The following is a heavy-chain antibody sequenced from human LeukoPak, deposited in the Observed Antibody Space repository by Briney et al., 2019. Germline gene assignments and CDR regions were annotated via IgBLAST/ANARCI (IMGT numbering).Heavy chain of an antibody. D-gene: IGHD6-13*01. CDR1: GGTFSSYA. CDR3: AREQVEQQLVPCQDATYYYYGMDV. CDR2: IIPILGIA. V-gene: IGHV1-69*04. Sequence: AASVKVSCKASGGTFSSYAISWVRQAPGQGLEWMGRIIPILGIANYAQKFQGRVTITADKSTSTAYMELSSLRSEDTAVYYCAREQVEQQLVPCQDATYYYYGMDVWGQGTTVTVSS. J-gene: IGHJ6*02.